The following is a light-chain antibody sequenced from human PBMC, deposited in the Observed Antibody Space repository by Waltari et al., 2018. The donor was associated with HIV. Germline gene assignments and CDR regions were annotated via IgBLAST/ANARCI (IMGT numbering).Light chain of an antibody. Sequence: QSALTPPASESGSPGQSKTISCAGTRSDAGGYIYISWYQQHPGKAPKPRIYEVSNRPSGVPNRFAGSKSDNTASLTISGLQAEDEADYYCSSYTSSSTVFFGGGTKLTVL. J-gene: IGLJ2*01. CDR3: SSYTSSSTVF. CDR1: RSDAGGYIY. CDR2: EVS. V-gene: IGLV2-14*01.